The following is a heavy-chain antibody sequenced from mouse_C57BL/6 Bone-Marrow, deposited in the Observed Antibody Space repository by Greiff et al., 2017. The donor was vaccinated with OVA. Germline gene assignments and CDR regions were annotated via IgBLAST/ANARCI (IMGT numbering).Heavy chain of an antibody. CDR3: ARQGREDYDGRVWFAY. CDR1: GFTFSDYG. J-gene: IGHJ3*01. V-gene: IGHV5-15*01. CDR2: ISNLAYSI. D-gene: IGHD2-4*01. Sequence: EVQGVESGGGLVQPGGSLKLSCAASGFTFSDYGMAWVRQAPRKGPEWVAFISNLAYSIYYADTVTGRFTISRENAKNTLYLEMSSLRSEDTAMYYCARQGREDYDGRVWFAYWGQGTLVTVSA.